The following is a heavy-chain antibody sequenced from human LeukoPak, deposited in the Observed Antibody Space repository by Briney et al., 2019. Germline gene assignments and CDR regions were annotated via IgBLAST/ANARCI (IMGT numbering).Heavy chain of an antibody. Sequence: SETLSLTCTVSGGSLSSYYWSWIRQPPGKGLEWIGYIYYSGSTNHNPSLKSRVSISVDTSKNQFSLKLTSVTTADTAVYYCTRGTAVYGGNSPYYFDYWGQGTLVTVSS. J-gene: IGHJ4*02. CDR1: GGSLSSYY. CDR2: IYYSGST. CDR3: TRGTAVYGGNSPYYFDY. V-gene: IGHV4-59*01. D-gene: IGHD4-23*01.